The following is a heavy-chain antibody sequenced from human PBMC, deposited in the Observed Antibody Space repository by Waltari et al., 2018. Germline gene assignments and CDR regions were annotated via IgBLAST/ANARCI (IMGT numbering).Heavy chain of an antibody. CDR1: GYSFISYW. CDR3: ARPRRGRDAFDV. CDR2: IWPDDSDT. J-gene: IGHJ3*01. D-gene: IGHD3-10*01. V-gene: IGHV5-51*03. Sequence: EVQLVQSGPEVKKSGEALRLSCQVSGYSFISYWIAWVRQMPGKGLEYMGIIWPDDSDTRYSPSFQGQVIISVDKSIGTAYLQLNTLKASDTAMYYCARPRRGRDAFDVWGPGTMVTVS.